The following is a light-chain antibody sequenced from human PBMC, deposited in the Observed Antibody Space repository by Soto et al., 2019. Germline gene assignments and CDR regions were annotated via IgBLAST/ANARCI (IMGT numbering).Light chain of an antibody. Sequence: DVQMSQSPSSLSASVGDRVTITCRASQRISTYLHWFQQKPGKAPKLLIYAASNLQSGVPSRFRGSGSGTDFTLTISSLQPEDFASYYCQQSYNVLSWTFGQGTKVEIK. CDR3: QQSYNVLSWT. CDR2: AAS. CDR1: QRISTY. V-gene: IGKV1-39*01. J-gene: IGKJ1*01.